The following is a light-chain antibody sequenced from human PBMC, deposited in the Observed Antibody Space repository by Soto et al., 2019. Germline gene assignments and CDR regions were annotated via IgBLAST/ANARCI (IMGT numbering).Light chain of an antibody. V-gene: IGKV1-5*01. CDR2: DAF. CDR1: QSISSW. Sequence: DIQMTQSPSTLSASVGDRVTITCRASQSISSWLAWYQQKPGKAPKLLIYDAFSLESGVPSRFSGSGSGTEFTLTISRLQADDFATYYCQQYKSYWTFGQGTKVEIK. CDR3: QQYKSYWT. J-gene: IGKJ1*01.